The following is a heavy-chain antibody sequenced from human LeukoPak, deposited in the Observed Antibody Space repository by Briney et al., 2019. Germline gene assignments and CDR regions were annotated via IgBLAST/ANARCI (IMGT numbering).Heavy chain of an antibody. J-gene: IGHJ4*02. CDR3: ARGTGEGYSYGRYYFDY. Sequence: ASVKVSCKASGYTFTGYYMHWVRQAPGQGLEWMGWINPNSGGTNYAQKFQGRVTMTRDTSISTAYMELSRRRSDDTGVYYCARGTGEGYSYGRYYFDYWGQGTLVTVSS. CDR2: INPNSGGT. D-gene: IGHD5-18*01. V-gene: IGHV1-2*02. CDR1: GYTFTGYY.